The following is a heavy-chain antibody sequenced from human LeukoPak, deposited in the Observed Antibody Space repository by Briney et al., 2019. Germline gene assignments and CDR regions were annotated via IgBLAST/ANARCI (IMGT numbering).Heavy chain of an antibody. CDR1: GFTFNDYY. V-gene: IGHV3-11*01. CDR3: ARVGGH. CDR2: ISGSDGTI. D-gene: IGHD3-10*01. Sequence: GGSLRLSCTASGFTFNDYYMTWIRQAPGKGLEWISSISGSDGTIFYADSVKGRFTISRDNAKKSLYLQMNSLRVEDTAVYYCARVGGHWGQGTLVTVSS. J-gene: IGHJ4*02.